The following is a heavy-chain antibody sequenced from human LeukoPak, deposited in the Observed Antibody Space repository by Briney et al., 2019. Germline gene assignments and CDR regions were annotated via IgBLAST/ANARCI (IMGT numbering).Heavy chain of an antibody. CDR3: ASILLWFVYDY. CDR2: ISESGGST. V-gene: IGHV3-23*01. J-gene: IGHJ4*02. CDR1: GFTFSSYG. Sequence: PGGSLRHACAASGFTFSSYGMSWVRQAPGKGLEWVSSISESGGSTYYADSVKGRFTISRDNYKNTLFLQMNSLRAEDTTVYYCASILLWFVYDYWGQGTLVTVSS. D-gene: IGHD3-10*01.